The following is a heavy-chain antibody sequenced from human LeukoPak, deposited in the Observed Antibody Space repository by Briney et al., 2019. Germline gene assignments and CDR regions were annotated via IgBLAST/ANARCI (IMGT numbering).Heavy chain of an antibody. D-gene: IGHD2-21*02. CDR3: AREGGPYCPLDY. J-gene: IGHJ4*02. V-gene: IGHV4-4*02. CDR2: VNLQGST. Sequence: SGTLSLTCGVSGGSITSTNYWTWVHQPPGKGLEWTGVVNLQGSTNYNPSLMGRVAISVDMSKNHISLQLTSLTAADTAVYYCAREGGPYCPLDYSGQGTLVTASS. CDR1: GGSITSTNY.